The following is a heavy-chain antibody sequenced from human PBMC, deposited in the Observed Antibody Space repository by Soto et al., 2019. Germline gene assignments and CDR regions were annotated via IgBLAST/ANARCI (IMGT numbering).Heavy chain of an antibody. Sequence: ASVKVSCKASGGTFSSYAISWVRQAPGQGLEWMGGIIPIFGTANYAQKFQGRVTITADKSTSTAYMELSSLRSEDTAVYYCARHYYDSSGYYYRYDYWGQGTLVTVSS. CDR1: GGTFSSYA. J-gene: IGHJ4*02. V-gene: IGHV1-69*06. CDR3: ARHYYDSSGYYYRYDY. D-gene: IGHD3-22*01. CDR2: IIPIFGTA.